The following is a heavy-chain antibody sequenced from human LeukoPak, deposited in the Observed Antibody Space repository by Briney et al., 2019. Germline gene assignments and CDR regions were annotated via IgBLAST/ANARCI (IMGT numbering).Heavy chain of an antibody. CDR3: ARDELVVIRGYFDY. CDR1: GLSFSDYA. J-gene: IGHJ4*02. CDR2: ISYDGSNK. V-gene: IGHV3-30*04. Sequence: PGGSLRLSCGASGLSFSDYATSWVRQAPGKGLEWVAVISYDGSNKYYADSVKGRFTISRDNSKNTLYLQMNSLRAEDTAVYYCARDELVVIRGYFDYWGQGTLVTVSS. D-gene: IGHD3-22*01.